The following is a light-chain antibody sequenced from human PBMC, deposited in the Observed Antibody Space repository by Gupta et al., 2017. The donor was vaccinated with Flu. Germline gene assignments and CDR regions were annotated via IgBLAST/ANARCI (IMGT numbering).Light chain of an antibody. V-gene: IGLV4-69*01. J-gene: IGLJ2*01. Sequence: QPVLTHSPSASASLGASVKLTCTLSSGHSSYAIAWHQQQPEKGPRFLMRLNSDGSHSKGDGIPDRFVGFSSGAERYLIISSLQSEDEDDYHCQTWGSGSVVFGGGTKLTVL. CDR2: LNSDGSH. CDR1: SGHSSYA. CDR3: QTWGSGSVV.